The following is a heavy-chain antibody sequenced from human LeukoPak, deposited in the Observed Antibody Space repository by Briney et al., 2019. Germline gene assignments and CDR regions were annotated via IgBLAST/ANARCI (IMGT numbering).Heavy chain of an antibody. D-gene: IGHD3-10*01. CDR2: IGYDGRNK. CDR3: AKDNAYYYADY. J-gene: IGHJ4*02. V-gene: IGHV3-30*02. Sequence: WVTFIGYDGRNKYYADSVKGRFTISRDNSKNTLYLQMNSLRAEDTAVYYCAKDNAYYYADYWGQGTLVTVSS.